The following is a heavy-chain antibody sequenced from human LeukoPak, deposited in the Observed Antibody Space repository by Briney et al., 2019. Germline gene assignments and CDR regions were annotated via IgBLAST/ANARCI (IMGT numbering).Heavy chain of an antibody. J-gene: IGHJ6*02. Sequence: PSQTLSLTCTVSGGSISGGGYYWSWIRQHPGKGLEWIGYIYYSGSTYFNPSLKSRVTISVDTSKNQFSLKLSSVTAADTAVYYCASGYYYDSSGYYYYYGMDVWGQGTTVTVSS. CDR2: IYYSGST. CDR1: GGSISGGGYY. D-gene: IGHD3-22*01. CDR3: ASGYYYDSSGYYYYYGMDV. V-gene: IGHV4-31*03.